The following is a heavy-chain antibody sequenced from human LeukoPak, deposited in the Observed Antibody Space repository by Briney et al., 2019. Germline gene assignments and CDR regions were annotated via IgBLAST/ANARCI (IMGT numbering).Heavy chain of an antibody. CDR2: IYYSGST. V-gene: IGHV4-39*01. D-gene: IGHD3-9*01. Sequence: SETLSLTCTVSGGSISSSSYYWGWIRQPPGKGLEWIGSIYYSGSTYYNPSLKSRVTISVDTSKNQFSLKLSSVTAADTAVYYCASSPLRYLDWFPWDIWGQGTMVTVSS. CDR3: ASSPLRYLDWFPWDI. J-gene: IGHJ3*02. CDR1: GGSISSSSYY.